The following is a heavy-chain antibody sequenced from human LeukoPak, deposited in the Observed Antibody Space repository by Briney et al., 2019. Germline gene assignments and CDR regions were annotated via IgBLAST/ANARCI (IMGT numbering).Heavy chain of an antibody. V-gene: IGHV1-24*01. CDR2: FDPEDGET. CDR1: GYTLTELS. CDR3: ARVGATDAFGI. Sequence: ASVKVSCKVSGYTLTELSMHWVRQAPGKGLEWMGGFDPEDGETIYAQKFQGWVTMTRDTSISTAYMELSRLRSDDTAVYYCARVGATDAFGIWGQGTMATVSS. D-gene: IGHD1-26*01. J-gene: IGHJ3*02.